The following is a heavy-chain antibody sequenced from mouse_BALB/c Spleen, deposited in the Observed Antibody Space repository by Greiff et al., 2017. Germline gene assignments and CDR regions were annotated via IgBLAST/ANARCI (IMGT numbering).Heavy chain of an antibody. J-gene: IGHJ2*01. V-gene: IGHV3-1*02. D-gene: IGHD1-1*01. Sequence: EVQLVESGPDLVKPSQSLSLTCTVTGYSITSGYSWHWIRQFPGNKLEWMGYIHYSGSTNYNPSLKSRISITRDTSKNQFFLQLNSVTTEDTATYYCASGNHYYGSSYVFDYWGQGTTLTVSS. CDR2: IHYSGST. CDR3: ASGNHYYGSSYVFDY. CDR1: GYSITSGYS.